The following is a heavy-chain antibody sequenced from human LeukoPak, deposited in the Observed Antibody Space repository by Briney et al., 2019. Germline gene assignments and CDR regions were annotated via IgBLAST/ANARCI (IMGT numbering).Heavy chain of an antibody. Sequence: GGSLRLSCAASGFTFSSYWMSWVRQAPGKGLEWVANMNEDGSVKNYVVSVKGRFTISRDYAKSSLYLQMNSLRAEDTAVYYCAVDGGYNRFDPWGQGTLVTVPS. D-gene: IGHD3-16*01. CDR1: GFTFSSYW. V-gene: IGHV3-7*04. CDR3: AVDGGYNRFDP. CDR2: MNEDGSVK. J-gene: IGHJ5*02.